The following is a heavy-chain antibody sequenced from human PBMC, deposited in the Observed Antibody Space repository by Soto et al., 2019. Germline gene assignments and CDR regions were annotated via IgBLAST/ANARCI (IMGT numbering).Heavy chain of an antibody. CDR1: GFTFSSYW. CDR3: ARDHGGAFGF. J-gene: IGHJ4*02. Sequence: EVQLVESGGGLVQPGGSLRLSCAASGFTFSSYWMNWVRQAPGKGLEWVANIKPDGSDKYYVDSVKGRFTISRDNAKTSLYLQMTSLRAEDTAVYYCARDHGGAFGFRGQGTLVTVSS. CDR2: IKPDGSDK. V-gene: IGHV3-7*01. D-gene: IGHD3-10*01.